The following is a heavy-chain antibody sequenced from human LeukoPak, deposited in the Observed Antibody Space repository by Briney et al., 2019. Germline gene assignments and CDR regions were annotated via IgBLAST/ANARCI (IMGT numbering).Heavy chain of an antibody. CDR2: IFYTGST. CDR3: ARVRGGYSYNWFDP. Sequence: PSETLSLTCTVSAGSISSSSYFWGWIRQPPGKGLEWIGTIFYTGSTYYNPSLNSRVTMSVDTSKNQFSLKLSSVTAADTAVYYCARVRGGYSYNWFDPWGQGTLVTVSS. D-gene: IGHD5-12*01. CDR1: AGSISSSSYF. V-gene: IGHV4-39*07. J-gene: IGHJ5*02.